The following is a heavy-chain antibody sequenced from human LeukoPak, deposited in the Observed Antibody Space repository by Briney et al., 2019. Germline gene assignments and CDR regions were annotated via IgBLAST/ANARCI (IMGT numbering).Heavy chain of an antibody. CDR1: GGSNSSSSYY. J-gene: IGHJ4*02. CDR2: IYYSGST. D-gene: IGHD6-6*01. V-gene: IGHV4-39*01. CDR3: ARHSFEYSSQRLPYYFDY. Sequence: SETLSLTCTVSGGSNSSSSYYWGWIRQPPGKGLEWIGSIYYSGSTYYNPSLKSRVTISVDTSKNQFSLKLSSVTAADTAVYYCARHSFEYSSQRLPYYFDYWGQGTLVTVPS.